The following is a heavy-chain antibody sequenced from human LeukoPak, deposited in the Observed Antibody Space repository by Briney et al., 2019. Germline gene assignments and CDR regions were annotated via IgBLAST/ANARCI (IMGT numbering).Heavy chain of an antibody. Sequence: ASVKVSCKSSGYTFAGYYIYWVRQAPGQGLEWMGRINSHNGDTHYAQKFQGRVTLTGDTSISTAYMELSSLRSEDTAVYYCAGSTVTRLAEYFQHWGQGTLVTVSS. CDR1: GYTFAGYY. J-gene: IGHJ1*01. CDR2: INSHNGDT. V-gene: IGHV1-2*06. CDR3: AGSTVTRLAEYFQH. D-gene: IGHD4-17*01.